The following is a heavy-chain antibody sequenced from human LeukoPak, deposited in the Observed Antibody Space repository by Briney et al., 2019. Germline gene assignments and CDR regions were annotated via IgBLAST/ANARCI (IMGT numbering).Heavy chain of an antibody. V-gene: IGHV3-48*03. J-gene: IGHJ6*03. D-gene: IGHD1-26*01. CDR2: ISSSGTTI. Sequence: GGSLRLSCAASGFTFRSYEMNWVRQAPGKGLEWISYISSSGTTIYYADSVKGRFTISRDNAKNSVYLQMNSLRAGDTAVYYCARDPYSGAYGNTYYYYMGVWGKGTTVTISS. CDR3: ARDPYSGAYGNTYYYYMGV. CDR1: GFTFRSYE.